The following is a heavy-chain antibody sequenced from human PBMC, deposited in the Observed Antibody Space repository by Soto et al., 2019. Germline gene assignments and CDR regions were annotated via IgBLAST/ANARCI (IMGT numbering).Heavy chain of an antibody. J-gene: IGHJ6*03. Sequence: GGSLRLSCAASGFTFSSYSMNWVRQAPGKGLEWVSSISSSSSYIYYADSVKGRFTISRDNAKNSLYLQMNSLRAEDTAVYYCAREGYCSSTSCYLGDYYYYYMDVWGKGTTVTVSS. V-gene: IGHV3-21*01. CDR2: ISSSSSYI. D-gene: IGHD2-2*01. CDR3: AREGYCSSTSCYLGDYYYYYMDV. CDR1: GFTFSSYS.